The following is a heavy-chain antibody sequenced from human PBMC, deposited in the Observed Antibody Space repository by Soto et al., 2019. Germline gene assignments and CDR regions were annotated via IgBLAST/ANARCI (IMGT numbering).Heavy chain of an antibody. D-gene: IGHD5-12*01. CDR2: ISYDGSNK. V-gene: IGHV3-30*18. CDR1: GFTFSSYG. Sequence: QVQLVESGGGVVQPGRSLRLSCAASGFTFSSYGMHWVRQAPGKGLEWVAVISYDGSNKYYADSVKGRFTISRDNSKNTLYLQMNSLRAEDTAVYYCAKDSRPEDIVATVPDYWGQGTLVTVSS. J-gene: IGHJ4*02. CDR3: AKDSRPEDIVATVPDY.